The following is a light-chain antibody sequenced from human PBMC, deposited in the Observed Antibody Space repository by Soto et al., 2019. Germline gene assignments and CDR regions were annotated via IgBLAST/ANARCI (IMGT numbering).Light chain of an antibody. V-gene: IGLV2-14*01. J-gene: IGLJ1*01. CDR3: SSYTSSSNQV. Sequence: QSALTQPASVSGSPGQSITISCTGTSSDVGGYNYASWYQQHPGKAPKLMIYDVSNRPSGVSNRFSGSKSGNTASLTISGLPGGDEGYYYCSSYTSSSNQVFGTGTKVT. CDR2: DVS. CDR1: SSDVGGYNY.